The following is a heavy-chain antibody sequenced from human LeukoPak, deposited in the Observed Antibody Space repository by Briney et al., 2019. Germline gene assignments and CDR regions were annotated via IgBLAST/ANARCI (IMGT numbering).Heavy chain of an antibody. D-gene: IGHD2-2*01. CDR2: IYHSGST. Sequence: SGTLSLTCAVSGGSISSSNWWSWVGQPPGKGLDWIGEIYHSGSTNYNPSLKSRVTISVDTSKNQFSLKLSSVTAADTAVYYCASSYCSSTSCLKIFDYWGQGTLVTVSS. CDR3: ASSYCSSTSCLKIFDY. V-gene: IGHV4-4*02. CDR1: GGSISSSNW. J-gene: IGHJ4*02.